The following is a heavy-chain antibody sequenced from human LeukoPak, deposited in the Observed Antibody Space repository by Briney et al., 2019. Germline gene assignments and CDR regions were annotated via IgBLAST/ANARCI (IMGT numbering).Heavy chain of an antibody. Sequence: SETLSLTCAVYGGSFSGYYGSWIRQPPGKGLEWIGEINHSGSTNYNPSLKSRVTISVDTSKNQFSLRLSSVTAADTSVYYCAGGRYNWSYWGQGTLVTVSS. J-gene: IGHJ4*02. CDR3: AGGRYNWSY. D-gene: IGHD1-1*01. V-gene: IGHV4-34*01. CDR2: INHSGST. CDR1: GGSFSGYY.